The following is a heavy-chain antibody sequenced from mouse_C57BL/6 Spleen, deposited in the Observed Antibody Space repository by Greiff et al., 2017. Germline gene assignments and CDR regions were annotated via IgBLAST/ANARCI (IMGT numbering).Heavy chain of an antibody. CDR1: GYTFTDYE. CDR3: TRNFDY. V-gene: IGHV1-15*01. CDR2: MDPETGGT. J-gene: IGHJ2*01. Sequence: VQLQQSGAELVRPGASVTLSCTASGYTFTDYEMHWVKQTPVHGLEWIGAMDPETGGTAYNQKFKGKAILTADKSSSTAYMELRSLTSEDSAVYYCTRNFDYWGQGTTLTVSS.